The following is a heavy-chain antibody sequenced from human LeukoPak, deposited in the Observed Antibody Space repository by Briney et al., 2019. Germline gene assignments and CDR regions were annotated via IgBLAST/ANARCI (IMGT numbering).Heavy chain of an antibody. CDR2: IIPIFGTA. V-gene: IGHV1-69*13. Sequence: SVQVSCKASGGTFSSYAISWVRQAPGQGLEWMGGIIPIFGTANYAQKFQGRVTITADESTSTAYMELSSLRSEDTAVYYCARDGGYCSGGSCYSFDYWGQGTLVTVSS. J-gene: IGHJ4*02. CDR3: ARDGGYCSGGSCYSFDY. CDR1: GGTFSSYA. D-gene: IGHD2-15*01.